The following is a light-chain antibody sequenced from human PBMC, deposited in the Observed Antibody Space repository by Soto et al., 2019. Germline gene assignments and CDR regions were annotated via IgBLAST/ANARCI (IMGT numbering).Light chain of an antibody. J-gene: IGLJ1*01. CDR1: TTDVGSYKL. V-gene: IGLV2-23*02. CDR2: EVS. CDR3: CSWAGSSTFYF. Sequence: QSALTQPASVSGSPGQSITISCTGTTTDVGSYKLVSWYQQHTGKAPKLMIYEVSRRPSGVANRFSGSMSGNTASLTISGRQAEDEADYYCCSWAGSSTFYFFGSGTKLTVL.